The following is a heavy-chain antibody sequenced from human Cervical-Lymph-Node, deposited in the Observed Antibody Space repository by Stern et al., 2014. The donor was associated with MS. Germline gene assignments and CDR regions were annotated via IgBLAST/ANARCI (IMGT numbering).Heavy chain of an antibody. CDR2: LSYDGSDK. CDR1: GFTFSYHA. Sequence: QVQLGQSGGGVVQPGRSLRLSCAASGFTFSYHAMQWVRQAPGKGLERVALLSYDGSDKNDADSVKGRFTISRDNSRNTLYLQMNSLRVDDTAVYYCARGGAVTTSDYYLDYWGQGILVTVSS. V-gene: IGHV3-30*01. CDR3: ARGGAVTTSDYYLDY. J-gene: IGHJ4*02. D-gene: IGHD4-17*01.